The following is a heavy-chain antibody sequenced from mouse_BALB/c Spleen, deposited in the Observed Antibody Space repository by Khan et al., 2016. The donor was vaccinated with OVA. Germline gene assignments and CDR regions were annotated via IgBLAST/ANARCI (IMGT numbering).Heavy chain of an antibody. Sequence: VQLQQSGAEFVKPGASVKLSCTASGFNIKDTYIHWVKQRPEQGLEWIGRIDPANDKTNYDPKFQGKATITADTSSNTAYLHLSSLTSDDTVVYYCTHVLLLYAMDYWGQGTSVTVSA. CDR3: THVLLLYAMDY. V-gene: IGHV14-3*02. J-gene: IGHJ4*01. D-gene: IGHD1-1*01. CDR1: GFNIKDTY. CDR2: IDPANDKT.